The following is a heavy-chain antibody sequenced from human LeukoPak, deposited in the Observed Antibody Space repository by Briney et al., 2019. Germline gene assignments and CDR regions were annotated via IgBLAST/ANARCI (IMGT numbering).Heavy chain of an antibody. Sequence: KHSETLSLTCTVSGGSISSYYWNWIRQHPGKGLEWIGYIYYSGSTYYNPSLKSRVTISVDTSKNQFSLKLSSVTAADTAVYYCARGPGRGYDSSGYLRYYFDYWGQGTLVTVSS. D-gene: IGHD3-22*01. CDR1: GGSISSYY. CDR3: ARGPGRGYDSSGYLRYYFDY. V-gene: IGHV4-59*06. J-gene: IGHJ4*02. CDR2: IYYSGST.